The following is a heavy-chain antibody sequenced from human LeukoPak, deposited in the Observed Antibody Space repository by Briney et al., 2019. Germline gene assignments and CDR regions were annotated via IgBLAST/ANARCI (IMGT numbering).Heavy chain of an antibody. V-gene: IGHV3-15*01. Sequence: GGSLRLSCAASGFTFTNAWMSWVRQAPGKGLEWVGRIKSKADGRTTDCAAPVKCRFTISGDDSKNTLYLQMNNLKTEDTAVYYCTTGFPNYGDYRGYFQHWGQGTLVTVAS. CDR2: IKSKADGRTT. CDR3: TTGFPNYGDYRGYFQH. D-gene: IGHD4-17*01. J-gene: IGHJ1*01. CDR1: GFTFTNAW.